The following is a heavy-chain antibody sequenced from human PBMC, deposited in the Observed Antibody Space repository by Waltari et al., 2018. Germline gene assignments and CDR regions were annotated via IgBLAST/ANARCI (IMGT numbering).Heavy chain of an antibody. CDR1: GGSISSRSYY. CDR3: SWGGDGMDV. D-gene: IGHD3-16*01. J-gene: IGHJ6*02. V-gene: IGHV4-39*01. CDR2: IYYSGST. Sequence: QLQLQESGPGLVKPSETLSLTRTVSGGSISSRSYYWGWIRQPPGKGLEWIGSIYYSGSTYYNPSLKSRVTISVDTSKNQFSLKLSSVTAADTAVYYCSWGGDGMDVWGQGTTVTVSS.